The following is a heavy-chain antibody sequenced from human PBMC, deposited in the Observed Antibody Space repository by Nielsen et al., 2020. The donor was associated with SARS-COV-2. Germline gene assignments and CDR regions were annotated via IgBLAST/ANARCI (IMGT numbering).Heavy chain of an antibody. Sequence: SETLSLTCTVSGASISSGSYYWNWIRQPPGKGLEWIGSIYYTGSTYYNPSLNSRVTIFVDTSKNQFSLKLSSVTAADTAVYFCARDYYGDYLDGFDIWGQGTVVAVSS. D-gene: IGHD4-17*01. CDR2: IYYTGST. V-gene: IGHV4-39*07. CDR1: GASISSGSYY. J-gene: IGHJ3*02. CDR3: ARDYYGDYLDGFDI.